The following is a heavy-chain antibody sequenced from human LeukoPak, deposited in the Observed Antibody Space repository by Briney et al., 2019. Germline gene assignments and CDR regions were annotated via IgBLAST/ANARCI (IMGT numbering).Heavy chain of an antibody. CDR1: GFTFSNYW. Sequence: GGSLRLSCAASGFTFSNYWMSWVRQAPGKGLEWVANIKRDGSDNYYVGSVEGRFTISRDNAKNSLYLQMSSLRAEDTAIYYCARALYNRGWYPDYFDSWGQGTLVTVSA. V-gene: IGHV3-7*01. CDR3: ARALYNRGWYPDYFDS. CDR2: IKRDGSDN. J-gene: IGHJ4*02. D-gene: IGHD6-19*01.